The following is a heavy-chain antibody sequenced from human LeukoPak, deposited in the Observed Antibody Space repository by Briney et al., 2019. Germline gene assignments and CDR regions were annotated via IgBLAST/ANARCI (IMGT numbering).Heavy chain of an antibody. D-gene: IGHD2-8*01. Sequence: SETLSLTCTVSGGSISSYYWTWIRQPPGRGLEWIGYVYHTGTSGYHPSLKSRVAMSLDTSKDQVSLKLSSVTAADTAVYFCTRVVNGGHFDYWGQGTLVTVSS. CDR3: TRVVNGGHFDY. CDR2: VYHTGTS. CDR1: GGSISSYY. J-gene: IGHJ4*02. V-gene: IGHV4-59*12.